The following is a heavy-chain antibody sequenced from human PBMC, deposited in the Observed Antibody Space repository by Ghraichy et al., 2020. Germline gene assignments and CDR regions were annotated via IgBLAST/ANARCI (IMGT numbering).Heavy chain of an antibody. CDR3: ARSYSNYASNFYYYGMDV. J-gene: IGHJ6*02. D-gene: IGHD4-11*01. CDR2: IYSGGST. V-gene: IGHV3-53*01. CDR1: GFTVSSNY. Sequence: GGSLRLSCAASGFTVSSNYMSWVRQAPGKGLEWVSVIYSGGSTYYADSVKGRFTISRDNSKNTLYLQMNSLRAEDTAVYYCARSYSNYASNFYYYGMDVWGQGTTVTVSS.